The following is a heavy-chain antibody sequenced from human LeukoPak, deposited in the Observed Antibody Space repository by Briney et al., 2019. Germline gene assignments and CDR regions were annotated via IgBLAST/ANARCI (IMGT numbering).Heavy chain of an antibody. CDR1: GFTFDDYA. V-gene: IGHV3-9*01. J-gene: IGHJ4*02. CDR2: ISWNSGSI. CDR3: ALAVAGARFDY. Sequence: PGGSLRLSCAASGFTFDDYAMHWVRQAPGKGLERVSGISWNSGSIGYADSVKGRFTISRDNAKNSLYLQMNSLRAEDTALYYCALAVAGARFDYWGQGTLVTVSS. D-gene: IGHD6-19*01.